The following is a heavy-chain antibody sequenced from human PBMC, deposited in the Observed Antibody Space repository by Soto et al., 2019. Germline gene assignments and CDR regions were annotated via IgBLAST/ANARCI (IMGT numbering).Heavy chain of an antibody. D-gene: IGHD1-26*01. J-gene: IGHJ4*02. Sequence: GGSLRLSCAASGFTFSSYAMSWVRQAPGKGLEWVSAISGSGGSTYYADSVKDRFTISRDNSKNTLYLQMNSLRAEDTAVYYCAKDALWEPTTAIFDYWGQGTLVTVSS. CDR2: ISGSGGST. V-gene: IGHV3-23*01. CDR3: AKDALWEPTTAIFDY. CDR1: GFTFSSYA.